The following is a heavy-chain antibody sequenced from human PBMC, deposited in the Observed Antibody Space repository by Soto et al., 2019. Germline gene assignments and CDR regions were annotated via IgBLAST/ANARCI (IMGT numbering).Heavy chain of an antibody. D-gene: IGHD6-13*01. CDR3: ARVGPTVAAAGAFDI. J-gene: IGHJ3*02. Sequence: GGSLRLSCAASGFTFSSYWMHWVRQAPGKGLVWVSRSNSDGNSTSYADSVKGRFTISRDNAKNTLYLQMNSLRAEDTAVYYCARVGPTVAAAGAFDIWGQGTMVTVSS. V-gene: IGHV3-74*01. CDR2: SNSDGNST. CDR1: GFTFSSYW.